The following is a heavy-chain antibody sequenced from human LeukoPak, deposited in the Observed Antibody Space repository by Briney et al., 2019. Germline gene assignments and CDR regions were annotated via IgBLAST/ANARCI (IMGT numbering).Heavy chain of an antibody. J-gene: IGHJ5*02. V-gene: IGHV4-59*01. D-gene: IGHD6-13*01. CDR2: IYYSGSI. CDR1: GDSISSSY. CDR3: ARDTAAGPYNWFDP. Sequence: KTSETLSLTCAVSGDSISSSYWSWIRQPPGKGLEWIGYIYYSGSINYNPSLKSRVTISVDTPKNQFSLKLSSVTAADTAVYFCARDTAAGPYNWFDPWGQGTLVTVSS.